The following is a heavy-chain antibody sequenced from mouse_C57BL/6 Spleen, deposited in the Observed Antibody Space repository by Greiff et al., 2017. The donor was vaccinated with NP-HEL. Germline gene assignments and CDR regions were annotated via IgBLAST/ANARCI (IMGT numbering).Heavy chain of an antibody. D-gene: IGHD2-1*01. V-gene: IGHV1-22*01. CDR1: GYTFTDYN. CDR2: INPNNGGT. J-gene: IGHJ3*01. CDR3: AKFYGNPAWFAY. Sequence: EVQLQQSGPELVKPGASVKMSCKASGYTFTDYNMHWVKQSHGKSLEWIGYINPNNGGTSYNQKFKGKATLTVNKSSSTAYMELRSLTSEDSAVYYCAKFYGNPAWFAYWGQGTLVTVSA.